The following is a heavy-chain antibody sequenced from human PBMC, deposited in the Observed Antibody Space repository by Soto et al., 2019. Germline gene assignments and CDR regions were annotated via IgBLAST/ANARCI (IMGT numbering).Heavy chain of an antibody. Sequence: EVQLVQSGAEVKKPGESLKISCKGAGYKLDSARIGWVRQMPGKGLEWMGIIKPGGSDLRYSPSFRGQVTISADAAVNTAYLQWTSLKASDTAMYYCATQISHVCDFWGQGTLVTVSS. V-gene: IGHV5-51*01. J-gene: IGHJ4*02. D-gene: IGHD3-16*01. CDR2: IKPGGSDL. CDR3: ATQISHVCDF. CDR1: GYKLDSAR.